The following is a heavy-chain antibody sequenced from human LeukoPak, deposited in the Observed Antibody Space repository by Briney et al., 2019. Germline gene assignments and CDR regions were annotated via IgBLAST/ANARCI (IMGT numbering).Heavy chain of an antibody. D-gene: IGHD3-10*01. CDR1: GFTFSSYW. V-gene: IGHV3-74*01. CDR3: ARDAYYYDSGSYPD. CDR2: INTDGSST. Sequence: PGGSLRLSCAASGFTFSSYWMHWVRQAPGKGLVWVSRINTDGSSTSYADSVKGRFTISRDNSKNTLYLQMNSLRAEDTAVYYCARDAYYYDSGSYPDWGQGTLVTVSS. J-gene: IGHJ4*02.